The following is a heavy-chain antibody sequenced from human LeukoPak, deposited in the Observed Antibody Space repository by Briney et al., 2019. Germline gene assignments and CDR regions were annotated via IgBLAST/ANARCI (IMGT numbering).Heavy chain of an antibody. CDR1: GGTFSSYA. CDR3: ARGRVVVPAAIGYYYYYMDV. D-gene: IGHD2-2*01. J-gene: IGHJ6*03. Sequence: SVKVSCKASGGTFSSYAISWVRQAPGQGLEWMGGIIPIFGTANYAQKFQGRVTITADESTSTAYMGLSSLRSEDTAVYYCARGRVVVPAAIGYYYYYMDVWGKGTTVTVSS. CDR2: IIPIFGTA. V-gene: IGHV1-69*01.